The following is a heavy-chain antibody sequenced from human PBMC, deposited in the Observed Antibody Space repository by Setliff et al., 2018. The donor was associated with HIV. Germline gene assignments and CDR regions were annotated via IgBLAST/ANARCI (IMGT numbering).Heavy chain of an antibody. CDR2: VYYTGST. D-gene: IGHD3-3*01. CDR1: GGFIGTYY. V-gene: IGHV4-59*12. CDR3: ARGRVTLNGVASGHHYMDV. Sequence: SETLSLTCTVSGGFIGTYYWSCIRQSPGKGLEWIGSVYYTGSTNYNPSLESRVTMSVDTSKNQFSLRLMSLTAADTASYYCARGRVTLNGVASGHHYMDVWGKGNTVTVTS. J-gene: IGHJ6*03.